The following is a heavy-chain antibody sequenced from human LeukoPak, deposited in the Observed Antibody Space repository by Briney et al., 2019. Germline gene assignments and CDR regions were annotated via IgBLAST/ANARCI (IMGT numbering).Heavy chain of an antibody. CDR3: ARETTVVTPADWYFDL. J-gene: IGHJ2*01. CDR1: GGSFSGYY. CDR2: IYYSGST. D-gene: IGHD4-23*01. Sequence: PSETLSLTCAVYGGSFSGYYWSWIRQPPGKGLEWIGYIYYSGSTYYNPSLKSRVTISVDTSKNQFSLKLSSVTAADTAVYYCARETTVVTPADWYFDLWGRGTLVTVSS. V-gene: IGHV4-30-4*01.